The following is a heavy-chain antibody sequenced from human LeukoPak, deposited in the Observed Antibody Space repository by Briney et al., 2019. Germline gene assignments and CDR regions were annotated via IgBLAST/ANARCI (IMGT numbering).Heavy chain of an antibody. J-gene: IGHJ4*02. Sequence: GGSLRLSCAASGFTVSSKFMSWVRQAPGKGLECVSVIYSRGGTYYADSVQGRFTISRDASKNTLFLQMNSLRADDTAVYYCARKTDSSGSGDYWGQGTLVTVSS. CDR1: GFTVSSKF. V-gene: IGHV3-53*01. CDR2: IYSRGGT. D-gene: IGHD3-22*01. CDR3: ARKTDSSGSGDY.